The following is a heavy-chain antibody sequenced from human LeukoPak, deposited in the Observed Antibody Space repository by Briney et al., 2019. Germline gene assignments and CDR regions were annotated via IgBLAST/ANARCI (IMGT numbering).Heavy chain of an antibody. CDR2: IYYSGST. V-gene: IGHV4-59*12. CDR3: ARGGATFFDY. CDR1: GGSISSYY. J-gene: IGHJ4*02. Sequence: PSETLSLTCTVSGGSISSYYWSWIRQPPGKGLEWIGYIYYSGSTNYNPSLKSRVTISVDKSKNQFSLKLSSVTAADTAVYYCARGGATFFDYWGQGTLVTVSS. D-gene: IGHD1-26*01.